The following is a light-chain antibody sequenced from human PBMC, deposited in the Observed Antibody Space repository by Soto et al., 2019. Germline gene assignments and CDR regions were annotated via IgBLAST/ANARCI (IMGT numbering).Light chain of an antibody. CDR2: NAS. V-gene: IGKV1-5*03. CDR1: QSVSSR. J-gene: IGKJ1*01. CDR3: QQLNSNRQR. Sequence: DIXMTQSPSTLXAYEGDRVTIXCRASQSVSSRFVWYQQTPGEARKRLIYNASSLESGLPSRFSGSGSGTEFTLAISGLQAADFATYYCQQLNSNRQRFGQGTKVGI.